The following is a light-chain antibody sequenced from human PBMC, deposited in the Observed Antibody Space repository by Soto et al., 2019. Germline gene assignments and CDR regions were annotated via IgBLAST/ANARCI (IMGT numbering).Light chain of an antibody. J-gene: IGLJ2*01. V-gene: IGLV2-18*02. Sequence: QSVLTQPPSVSGSPGHSVTISCTGTSSDVGSYNRVSWFHQPPGTAPKLMIYEVSNRPSGVPDRFSGSKSGNTASLTISGLQAEDEGDYCCTSYTSSSTFDVFGGGTQLTVL. CDR1: SSDVGSYNR. CDR2: EVS. CDR3: TSYTSSSTFDV.